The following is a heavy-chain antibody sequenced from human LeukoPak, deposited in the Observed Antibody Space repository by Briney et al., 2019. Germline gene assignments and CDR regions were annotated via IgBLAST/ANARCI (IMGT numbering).Heavy chain of an antibody. D-gene: IGHD3-10*01. J-gene: IGHJ4*02. V-gene: IGHV1-69*04. CDR1: GYTFTSYG. CDR2: IIPILGIA. Sequence: SVKVSCKASGYTFTSYGISWVRQAPGQGLEWMGRIIPILGIANYAQKFQGRVTITADKSTSTAYMELSSLRSEDTAVYYCASDYYGSGSYRADWGQGTLVTVSS. CDR3: ASDYYGSGSYRAD.